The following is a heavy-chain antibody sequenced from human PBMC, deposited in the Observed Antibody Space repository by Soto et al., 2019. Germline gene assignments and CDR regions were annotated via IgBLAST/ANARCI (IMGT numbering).Heavy chain of an antibody. CDR2: ISGGTSST. CDR1: GFTFSSYA. D-gene: IGHD6-13*01. V-gene: IGHV3-23*01. Sequence: EVQLLESGGGLVQPGGSLRLSCAASGFTFSSYAMSWVRQAPGKGLEWVSAISGGTSSTYYADSVKGRFTLSRDNSKNTLYRQMNSLRAEDTAVYYCAKERWAAAGTPTLYYWGQGTLVTVSS. CDR3: AKERWAAAGTPTLYY. J-gene: IGHJ4*02.